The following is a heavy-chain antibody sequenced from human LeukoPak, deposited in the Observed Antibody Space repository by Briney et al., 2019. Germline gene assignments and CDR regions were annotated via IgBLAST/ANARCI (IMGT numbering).Heavy chain of an antibody. D-gene: IGHD4-17*01. V-gene: IGHV4-59*12. CDR3: ARADYGDYGGAFDI. CDR1: GGSISGYY. J-gene: IGHJ3*02. CDR2: IYYSGST. Sequence: PSETLSLTCTVSGGSISGYYWTWIRQPPGKGLEYIGYIYYSGSTNHNPSLKSRVTISVDTSKNQFSLKLSSVTAADTAVYHCARADYGDYGGAFDIWGQGTMVTVSS.